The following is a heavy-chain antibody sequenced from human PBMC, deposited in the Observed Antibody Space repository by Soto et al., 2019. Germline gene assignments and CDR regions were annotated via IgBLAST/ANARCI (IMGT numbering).Heavy chain of an antibody. CDR3: ARGGPGYCSSTSCYAFDI. CDR2: INPSGGST. D-gene: IGHD2-2*03. V-gene: IGHV1-46*01. J-gene: IGHJ3*02. CDR1: GYTFTSHY. Sequence: ASVKVSCKASGYTFTSHYMHWVRQAPGQGLEWMGIINPSGGSTSYAQKFQGRVTMTRDTSTSTVYMELSSLRSEDTAVYYCARGGPGYCSSTSCYAFDIWGQGTMVTVSS.